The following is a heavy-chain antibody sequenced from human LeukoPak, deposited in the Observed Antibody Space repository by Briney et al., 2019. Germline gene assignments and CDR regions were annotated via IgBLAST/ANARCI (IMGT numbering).Heavy chain of an antibody. J-gene: IGHJ4*02. Sequence: PGGSLRLSCAASGFTFSGSAMHWVRQASGKGLEWVGRIRSKANSYATAYAASVKGRFTISRDDSKNTAYLQMNSLKTEDTAVYYCARGGIQLWLAGDYWGQGTLVTVSS. CDR3: ARGGIQLWLAGDY. CDR2: IRSKANSYAT. CDR1: GFTFSGSA. V-gene: IGHV3-73*01. D-gene: IGHD5-18*01.